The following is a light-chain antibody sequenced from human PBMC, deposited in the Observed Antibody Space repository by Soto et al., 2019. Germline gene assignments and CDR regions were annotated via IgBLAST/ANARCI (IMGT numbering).Light chain of an antibody. J-gene: IGLJ1*01. CDR3: CSSAGSYSYV. CDR2: DVS. CDR1: SSDVGGYSY. Sequence: QSALTQPRSVSGSPGQSVTISCTGTSSDVGGYSYVSWYQQHPGKAPKLMIYDVSKRPSGVPDCFSGSKSGNTASLTISGLQAEDEADYYCCSSAGSYSYVFGTGTKLTVL. V-gene: IGLV2-11*01.